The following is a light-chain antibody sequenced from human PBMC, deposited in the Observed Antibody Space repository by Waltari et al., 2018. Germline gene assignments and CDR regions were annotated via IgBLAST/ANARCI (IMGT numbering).Light chain of an antibody. CDR1: SSDVGSYYL. Sequence: QSALTQPASVSGSPGQSITISCTGTSSDVGSYYLVSWYQQHPGKAPKLMIYEVSKRPSGVSNRFSDSKSGNTASLTISGLQAEDEADYYCCSYAGGRIHVLFGGGTKLTVL. CDR3: CSYAGGRIHVL. CDR2: EVS. V-gene: IGLV2-23*02. J-gene: IGLJ2*01.